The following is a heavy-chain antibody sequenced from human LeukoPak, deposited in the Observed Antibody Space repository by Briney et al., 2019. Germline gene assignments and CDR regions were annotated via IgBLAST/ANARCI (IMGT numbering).Heavy chain of an antibody. J-gene: IGHJ3*02. CDR3: ARQLYYGSGSYLYAFDI. CDR2: IYYSGST. CDR1: GGSISSSSYY. Sequence: PSETLSLTCTVSGGSISSSSYYWGWIRQPPGKGLEWIGSIYYSGSTYYNPSLKSRVTISVDTSKNQFSLKLSFVNAAETAVYYCARQLYYGSGSYLYAFDIWGQGTMVTVSS. D-gene: IGHD3-10*01. V-gene: IGHV4-39*01.